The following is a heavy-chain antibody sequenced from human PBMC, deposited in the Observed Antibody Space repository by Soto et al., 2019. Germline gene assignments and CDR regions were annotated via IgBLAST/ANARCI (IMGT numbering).Heavy chain of an antibody. J-gene: IGHJ5*02. CDR1: GYAFTSYD. Sequence: QVQLVQSGAEMKKPGASVKVSCKASGYAFTSYDINWVRQATGQGREWMGWMNPNSGDTGYAQNFQGRVNLTRDTSISTVYMELSNLRSDYTAVYYCARDYGGNSGWFDPWGQGTLVTVSS. D-gene: IGHD4-17*01. V-gene: IGHV1-8*01. CDR2: MNPNSGDT. CDR3: ARDYGGNSGWFDP.